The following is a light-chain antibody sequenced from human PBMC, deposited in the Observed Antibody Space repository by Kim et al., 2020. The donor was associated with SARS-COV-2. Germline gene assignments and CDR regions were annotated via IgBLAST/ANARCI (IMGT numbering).Light chain of an antibody. Sequence: EIVLTQSPGTLSLSPGERATLSCRASQSVSNNFLAWYQQKPGQAPRVLIYAASRRATGIHDRFSGSGSGTDFTLTISRLEPEDFAVYYCQQYNSPKTFGQGTKVDIK. CDR2: AAS. CDR3: QQYNSPKT. CDR1: QSVSNNF. J-gene: IGKJ1*01. V-gene: IGKV3-20*01.